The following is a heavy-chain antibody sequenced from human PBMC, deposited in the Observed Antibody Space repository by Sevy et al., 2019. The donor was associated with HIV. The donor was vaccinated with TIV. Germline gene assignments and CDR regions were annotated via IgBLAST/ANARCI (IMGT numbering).Heavy chain of an antibody. J-gene: IGHJ6*02. CDR2: IIPIFGTA. CDR1: GGTFSSYA. Sequence: ASVKVSCKASGGTFSSYAISWVRQAPGQGLEWMGGIIPIFGTANYAQKFQGRVTITADESTSTAYMELSSLRSEDTAVYYCARESGRRSTSSGGSWDYYGMDVWGQGTTVTVSS. CDR3: ARESGRRSTSSGGSWDYYGMDV. V-gene: IGHV1-69*13. D-gene: IGHD2-15*01.